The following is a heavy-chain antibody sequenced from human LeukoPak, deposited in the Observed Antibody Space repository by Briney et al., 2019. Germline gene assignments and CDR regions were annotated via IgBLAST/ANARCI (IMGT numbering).Heavy chain of an antibody. D-gene: IGHD2-2*01. CDR3: ARGIVPTTMRYWYFDL. CDR2: ISSSSSYI. V-gene: IGHV3-21*01. Sequence: GGSLRLSCAASGFTFSSYSMNWVRQAPGKGLEWVSSISSSSSYIYYADSVKGRFTISRDNAKNSLYLQMNSLRAEDTAVYYCARGIVPTTMRYWYFDLWGRGTLVTVSS. CDR1: GFTFSSYS. J-gene: IGHJ2*01.